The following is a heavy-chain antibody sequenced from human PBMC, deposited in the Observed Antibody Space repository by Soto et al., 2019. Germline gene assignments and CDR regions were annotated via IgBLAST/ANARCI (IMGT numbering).Heavy chain of an antibody. CDR3: AGTTSHYWYKMGV. D-gene: IGHD1-7*01. Sequence: SQTLSLTCVISGDSVSSNSAAWNWIRQSPSRGLEWLGRTYYRTRWYYDYAVSVRSRITVNPDTSKNQFSLQLTSVTPEDTAVYYCAGTTSHYWYKMGVWGKGTRATVS. J-gene: IGHJ6*03. CDR2: TYYRTRWYY. CDR1: GDSVSSNSAA. V-gene: IGHV6-1*01.